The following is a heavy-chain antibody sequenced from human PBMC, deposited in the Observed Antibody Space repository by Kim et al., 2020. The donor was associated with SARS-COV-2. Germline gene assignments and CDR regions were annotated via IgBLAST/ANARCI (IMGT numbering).Heavy chain of an antibody. Sequence: SYGMSLNYADSVNVRFTIAKDNTKKSLSLHMNSLTPEDTAVYYCVREPSNWGQGTLVTVSS. J-gene: IGHJ4*02. CDR3: VREPSN. CDR2: SYGMSL. V-gene: IGHV3-11*01.